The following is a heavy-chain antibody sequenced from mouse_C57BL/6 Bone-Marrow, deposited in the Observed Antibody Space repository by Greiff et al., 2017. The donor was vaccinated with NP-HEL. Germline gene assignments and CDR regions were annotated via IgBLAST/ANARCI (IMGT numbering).Heavy chain of an antibody. J-gene: IGHJ2*01. CDR1: GFTFSSYG. V-gene: IGHV5-6*01. CDR2: ISSGGSYT. CDR3: ASLWYRDY. D-gene: IGHD2-1*01. Sequence: EVHLVESGGDLVKPGGSLKLSCAASGFTFSSYGMSWVRQTPDKRLEWVATISSGGSYTYYPDSVKGRFTISRDNAKNTLYLQMSSLKSEDTAMYYCASLWYRDYWGQGTTLTVSS.